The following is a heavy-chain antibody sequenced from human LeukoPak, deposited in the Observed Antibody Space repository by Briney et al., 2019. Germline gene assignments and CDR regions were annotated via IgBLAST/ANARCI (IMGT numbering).Heavy chain of an antibody. CDR1: GYSFTGYY. CDR3: TRDLLGGSGTFDP. Sequence: PGASVTVSCKASGYSFTGYYLHRVRQAPGQGLEWMGWINPDSGDTNYLQQFQGRVTMTRDTSITTAYMELSRLRSDDTAVYYCTRDLLGGSGTFDPWGQGTLVTVSS. V-gene: IGHV1-2*02. CDR2: INPDSGDT. D-gene: IGHD3-10*01. J-gene: IGHJ5*02.